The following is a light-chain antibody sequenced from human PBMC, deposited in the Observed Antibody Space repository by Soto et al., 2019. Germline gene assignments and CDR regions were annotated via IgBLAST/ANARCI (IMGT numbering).Light chain of an antibody. V-gene: IGKV1-39*01. CDR3: QQSYITPWT. CDR2: AAS. J-gene: IGKJ1*01. CDR1: QGITKF. Sequence: IQLTQSPSSLSASVGDRVTITCRASQGITKFLNWYQQKPGKAPKVLVHAASSLGSGVPSRFSGSGSGTDFALTISSLQPEDFATYYCQQSYITPWTFGQGTKVDIK.